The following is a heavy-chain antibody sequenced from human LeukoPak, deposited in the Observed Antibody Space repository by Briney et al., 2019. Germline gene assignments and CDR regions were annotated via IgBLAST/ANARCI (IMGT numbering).Heavy chain of an antibody. D-gene: IGHD2-21*01. J-gene: IGHJ3*02. CDR2: ISSSSSYI. CDR1: GFTFSRYN. V-gene: IGHV3-21*04. Sequence: GGSLRLSCAASGFTFSRYNMNWVRQAPGKGLEWVSSISSSSSYIYYADSLKGRFTISRDNSKNTLYLQMNSLRAEDTAVYYCAKALAYCGGDCYFAFDIWGQGTMVTVSS. CDR3: AKALAYCGGDCYFAFDI.